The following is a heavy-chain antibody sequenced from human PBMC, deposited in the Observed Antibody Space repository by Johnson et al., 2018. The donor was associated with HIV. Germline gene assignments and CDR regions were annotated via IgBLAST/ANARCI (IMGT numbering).Heavy chain of an antibody. V-gene: IGHV3-20*04. J-gene: IGHJ3*01. CDR1: GFSFDEYD. CDR3: ARDPPGRAFDV. CDR2: INWSGATP. Sequence: ESGGGVARPGGSLRLSCEASGFSFDEYDMSWVRQAPGKGLEWVSGINWSGATPGSADSVKGRFTISRDNAKKSLYLQMNSLSAEDTAIYYCARDPPGRAFDVWGLGTTVTVSS.